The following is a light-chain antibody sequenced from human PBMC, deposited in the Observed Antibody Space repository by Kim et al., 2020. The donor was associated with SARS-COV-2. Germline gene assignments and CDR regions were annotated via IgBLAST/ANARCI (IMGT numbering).Light chain of an antibody. V-gene: IGKV3-20*01. Sequence: SPGERATLYCRARQSVSSSYLAWYQQKPGQAPRLLIYGASSRATGIPDRFSGSGSGTDFTLTISRLEPEDFAVYYCQQYGSSPLTFGGGTKVDIK. CDR1: QSVSSSY. CDR2: GAS. CDR3: QQYGSSPLT. J-gene: IGKJ4*01.